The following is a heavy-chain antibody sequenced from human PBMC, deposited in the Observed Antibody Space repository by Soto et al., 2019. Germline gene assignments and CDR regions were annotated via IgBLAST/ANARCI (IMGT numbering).Heavy chain of an antibody. V-gene: IGHV1-18*01. CDR3: ARGRIAVAGTSPHNWFDP. CDR2: ISAYNGNT. J-gene: IGHJ5*02. D-gene: IGHD6-19*01. Sequence: VQLVQSGAEVKNPGASVKVSCKAAGYTFTSYGISWVRQAPGQGLEWMGWISAYNGNTNYAQKLQGRVTMTTDKSTSTAYMELRSLRSDDTAVYYGARGRIAVAGTSPHNWFDPWGQGTLVTVSS. CDR1: GYTFTSYG.